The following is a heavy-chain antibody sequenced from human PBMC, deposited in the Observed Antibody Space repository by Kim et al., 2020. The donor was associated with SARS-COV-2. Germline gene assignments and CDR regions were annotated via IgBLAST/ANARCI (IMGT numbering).Heavy chain of an antibody. J-gene: IGHJ4*02. V-gene: IGHV1-3*01. Sequence: QGRVTITRDTSASTAYMELSSLRSEDTAVYYCARVENSGIQLWFYYFDYWGQGTLVTVSS. D-gene: IGHD5-18*01. CDR3: ARVENSGIQLWFYYFDY.